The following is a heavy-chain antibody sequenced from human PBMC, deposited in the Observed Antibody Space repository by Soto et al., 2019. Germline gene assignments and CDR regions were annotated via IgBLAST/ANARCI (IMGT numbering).Heavy chain of an antibody. CDR1: GGSISSYY. V-gene: IGHV4-59*01. D-gene: IGHD6-13*01. CDR2: IYYSGST. Sequence: QVQLQESGPGLVKPSETLSLTCTVSGGSISSYYWSWIRQPPGKGLEWIGYIYYSGSTNYNPSLKSRVTISVDTSKNQFSLKLSSVTAADTAVYYCARDRAQQPVQDYYYGMDVWGQGTTVTVSS. CDR3: ARDRAQQPVQDYYYGMDV. J-gene: IGHJ6*02.